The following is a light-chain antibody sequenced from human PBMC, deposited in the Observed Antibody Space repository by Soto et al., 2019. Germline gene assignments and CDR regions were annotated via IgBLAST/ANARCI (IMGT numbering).Light chain of an antibody. J-gene: IGKJ1*01. Sequence: EILLTQSPGTLSRSPGERATLSCGASQSVSNNYLAWYQQKPGQAPRLLIYGASNRATGIPDSLSGSGSGTEFTLTISRMEPEDFAVYYCQQYGSSGTFGQGTKVDIK. V-gene: IGKV3-20*01. CDR3: QQYGSSGT. CDR2: GAS. CDR1: QSVSNNY.